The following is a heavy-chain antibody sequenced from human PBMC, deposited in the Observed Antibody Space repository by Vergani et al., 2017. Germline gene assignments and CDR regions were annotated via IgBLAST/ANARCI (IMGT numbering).Heavy chain of an antibody. D-gene: IGHD3-16*01. J-gene: IGHJ1*01. CDR3: ASWADYPEYFQH. V-gene: IGHV1-69*12. CDR1: GGTFNFYA. Sequence: QVQLVQSGAEVKKPGSSVKISCKSSGGTFNFYAINWVRQAPGQGLEWMGGIIPKIGTAKYAQKSQGRVTITADESTSTAYMELSSLRSEDTAVYYCASWADYPEYFQHWGQGTLVTVSS. CDR2: IIPKIGTA.